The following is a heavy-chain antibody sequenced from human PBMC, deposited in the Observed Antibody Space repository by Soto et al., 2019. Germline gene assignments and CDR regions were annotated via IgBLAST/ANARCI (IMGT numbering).Heavy chain of an antibody. CDR2: ARKKANSYTT. CDR3: ARLMGTSFDL. CDR1: AFTFSDHH. Sequence: EVQLVESGGGLVQPGWSLRLSCAASAFTFSDHHMDWVRQAPGRGREWVGRARKKANSYTTAYAASAKGSSTISRDDSKNSLSMQMNSLKTEDTAVYFCARLMGTSFDLWGQGTLVTVSS. J-gene: IGHJ4*02. D-gene: IGHD2-8*01. V-gene: IGHV3-72*01.